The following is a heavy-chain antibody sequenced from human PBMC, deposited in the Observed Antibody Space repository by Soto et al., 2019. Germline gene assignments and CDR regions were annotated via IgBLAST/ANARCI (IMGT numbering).Heavy chain of an antibody. CDR2: IYYSGST. J-gene: IGHJ6*02. CDR1: GGSISSYY. V-gene: IGHV4-59*01. CDR3: AGMVRGVTYYYYYGMDV. Sequence: TLETLSLTCTVSGGSISSYYWSWIRQPPGKGLEWIGYIYYSGSTNYNPSLKSRVTISVDTSKNQFSLKLSSVTAADTAVYYCAGMVRGVTYYYYYGMDVWGQGTTVTVSS. D-gene: IGHD3-10*01.